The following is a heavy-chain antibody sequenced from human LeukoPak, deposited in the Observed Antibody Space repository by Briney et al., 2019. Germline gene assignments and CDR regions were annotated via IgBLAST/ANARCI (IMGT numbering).Heavy chain of an antibody. CDR1: GYSISSGYY. D-gene: IGHD3-10*01. CDR2: IYTSGST. J-gene: IGHJ4*02. Sequence: SETLSLTCTVSGYSISSGYYWGWIRQPAGKGLEWIGRIYTSGSTNYNPSLKSRVTISVDTSKNQFSLKLSSVTAADTAVYYCAGNYYGSGSYYSEDRYWGQGTLVTVSS. CDR3: AGNYYGSGSYYSEDRY. V-gene: IGHV4-61*02.